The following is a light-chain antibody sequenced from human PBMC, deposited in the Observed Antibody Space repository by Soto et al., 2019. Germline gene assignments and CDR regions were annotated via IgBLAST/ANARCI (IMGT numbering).Light chain of an antibody. Sequence: DIQFTQSPSFLSASVGDRVTITCRASQGIRSFLAWYQQKAGQAPKLLIYAASTLESGVSLRFSGSGSGTDFTLTISSLQPEDVATYYCQHLNSYPRALAFGGGTKVDIK. J-gene: IGKJ4*01. CDR2: AAS. V-gene: IGKV1-9*01. CDR3: QHLNSYPRALA. CDR1: QGIRSF.